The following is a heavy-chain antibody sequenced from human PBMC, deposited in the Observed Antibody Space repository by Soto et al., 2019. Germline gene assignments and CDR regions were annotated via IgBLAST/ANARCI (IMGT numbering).Heavy chain of an antibody. V-gene: IGHV1-24*01. CDR3: ATDWATKENHGNYGMDV. CDR2: FDPEDGET. Sequence: GASVKVSCKASGGTFSSYAISWVRQAPGKGLEWMGGFDPEDGETIYAQKFQGRVTMTEDTSTDTAYMELSSLRSEDTAVYYCATDWATKENHGNYGMDVWGQGTTVTVSS. CDR1: GGTFSSYA. J-gene: IGHJ6*02. D-gene: IGHD3-16*01.